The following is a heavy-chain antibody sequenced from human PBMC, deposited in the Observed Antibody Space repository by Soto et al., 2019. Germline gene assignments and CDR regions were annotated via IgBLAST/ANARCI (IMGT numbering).Heavy chain of an antibody. CDR3: ARVVVGSRRSLDY. CDR2: ISPIFGTP. D-gene: IGHD1-26*01. V-gene: IGHV1-69*01. CDR1: GGTFSSYT. Sequence: QVQLVQSGAEVKKPGSSVTVSCKASGGTFSSYTISWVRQAPGQGLEWMAGISPIFGTPIYAQKFQGRVTITADESTRTAYMEMNRLISVDTAVYYCARVVVGSRRSLDYWGQGTLVTSSS. J-gene: IGHJ4*02.